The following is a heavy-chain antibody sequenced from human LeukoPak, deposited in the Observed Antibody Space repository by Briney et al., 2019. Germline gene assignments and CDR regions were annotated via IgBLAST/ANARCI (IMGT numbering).Heavy chain of an antibody. J-gene: IGHJ4*02. CDR2: INHSGST. V-gene: IGHV4-34*01. Sequence: SETLSLTCAVFGGSFSSYYWSWIRQPPGKGLEWIGEINHSGSTNYNPSLKSRVTISVDTSKNQFSLKLSSVTAADTAVYYCARALWGAAAGNCYFDSWGQGTLVTVSS. D-gene: IGHD6-13*01. CDR3: ARALWGAAAGNCYFDS. CDR1: GGSFSSYY.